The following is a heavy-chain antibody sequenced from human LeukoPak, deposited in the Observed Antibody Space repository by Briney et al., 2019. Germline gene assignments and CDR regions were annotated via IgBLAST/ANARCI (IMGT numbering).Heavy chain of an antibody. D-gene: IGHD4-17*01. V-gene: IGHV4-59*08. CDR2: IYYTDST. J-gene: IGHJ4*02. CDR3: ARGRNDGDYDCYFDY. CDR1: GVSISCYY. Sequence: SETLSLTGSVSGVSISCYYWSWIPQPPGKGLVGWGYIYYTDSTNYSPYLRCRVTISVATSKSQFSLNLSSVTAAAAAVYYCARGRNDGDYDCYFDYWGQGTLVTVSS.